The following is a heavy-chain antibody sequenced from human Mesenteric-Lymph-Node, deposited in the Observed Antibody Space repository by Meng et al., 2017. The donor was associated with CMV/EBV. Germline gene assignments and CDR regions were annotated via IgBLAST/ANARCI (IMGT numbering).Heavy chain of an antibody. CDR2: ISSSSSTI. D-gene: IGHD6-13*01. V-gene: IGHV3-48*04. CDR1: GFTFSSYS. Sequence: GESLKISCAASGFTFSSYSMNWVRQARGKGLEWVSYISSSSSTIYYADSVKGRFTISRDNAKNSLYLQMNSLRAEDTAVYYCAKGFGSNWHYFDYWGQGTLVTVSS. CDR3: AKGFGSNWHYFDY. J-gene: IGHJ4*02.